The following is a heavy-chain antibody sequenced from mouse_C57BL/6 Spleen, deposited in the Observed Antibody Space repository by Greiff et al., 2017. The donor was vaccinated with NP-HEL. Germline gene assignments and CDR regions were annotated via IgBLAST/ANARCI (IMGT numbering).Heavy chain of an antibody. CDR2: IYPRDGST. Sequence: VQVVESGPELVKPGASVKLSCKASGYSFTSYDINWVKQRPGQGLEWIGWIYPRDGSTKYNEKFKGKATLTVDTSSSTAYMELHSLTSEDYAVYCCARAYYGSSYGYFDYWGQGTTLTVSS. CDR3: ARAYYGSSYGYFDY. D-gene: IGHD1-1*01. CDR1: GYSFTSYD. J-gene: IGHJ2*01. V-gene: IGHV1-85*01.